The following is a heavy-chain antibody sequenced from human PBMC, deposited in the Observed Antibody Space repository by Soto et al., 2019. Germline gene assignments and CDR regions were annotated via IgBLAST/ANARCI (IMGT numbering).Heavy chain of an antibody. D-gene: IGHD3-3*01. CDR3: ARVGPRIDYYDFWSGYDYYYMDV. Sequence: SETLSLTCTVSGGSVSSSSYYWGWVRQPPGKGQERIGSAYYSGSTNYNTSLKSRVTISVDTSKNQFSLKLSSVTAADTAVYYCARVGPRIDYYDFWSGYDYYYMDVWGKGTTVTVSS. J-gene: IGHJ6*03. CDR2: AYYSGST. V-gene: IGHV4-39*07. CDR1: GGSVSSSSYY.